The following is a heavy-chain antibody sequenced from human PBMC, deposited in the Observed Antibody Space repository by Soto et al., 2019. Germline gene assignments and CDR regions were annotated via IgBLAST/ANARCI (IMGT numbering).Heavy chain of an antibody. J-gene: IGHJ6*03. V-gene: IGHV3-73*01. Sequence: GGCLRLSCAAAGFTFSGSAMHWVSQASGKGLEWVGRIRSKANSYATAYAASVKGRFTISRDDSKNTAYLQMNSLKTEDTAVYYCTRVTIYGYYYYMDVWGKGTTVTVSS. D-gene: IGHD3-3*01. CDR3: TRVTIYGYYYYMDV. CDR1: GFTFSGSA. CDR2: IRSKANSYAT.